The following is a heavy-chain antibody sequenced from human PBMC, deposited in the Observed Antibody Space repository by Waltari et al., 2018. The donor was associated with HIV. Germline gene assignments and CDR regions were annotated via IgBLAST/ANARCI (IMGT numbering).Heavy chain of an antibody. CDR2: INTYGSHT. J-gene: IGHJ4*02. CDR1: RYASNNFS. V-gene: IGHV1-18*01. Sequence: QVPLAPSGAAVKRPGAPVRISCETSRYASNNFSGSWVRQVPGQGLEWIGWINTYGSHTKYPKKFLGRVTQTVDTPTGTAYMKLDNLTEDDTAVYFCARGPSVGGGGVDYWGQGTRVTVSS. CDR3: ARGPSVGGGGVDY. D-gene: IGHD2-8*02.